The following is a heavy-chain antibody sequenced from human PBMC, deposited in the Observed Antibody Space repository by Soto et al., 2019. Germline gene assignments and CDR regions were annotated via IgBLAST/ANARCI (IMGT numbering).Heavy chain of an antibody. D-gene: IGHD5-12*01. V-gene: IGHV3-48*01. CDR2: ISSSSSTI. J-gene: IGHJ6*03. Sequence: PGGSLRLSCAASGFTFSSYSMNWVRQAPGKGLEWVSYISSSSSTIYYADSVKGRFTISRDNAKNSLYLQMNSLRAEDTAVYYCARLESGYDYPNYYYYMDVWGKGTTVTVSS. CDR3: ARLESGYDYPNYYYYMDV. CDR1: GFTFSSYS.